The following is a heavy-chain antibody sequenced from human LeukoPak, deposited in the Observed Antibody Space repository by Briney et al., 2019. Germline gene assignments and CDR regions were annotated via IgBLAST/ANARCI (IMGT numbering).Heavy chain of an antibody. CDR3: ASYDSSGYEPDY. V-gene: IGHV4-39*01. Sequence: SETLSLTCTVSGGSISSSSYYWGWIRQPPGKGLEWIGSIYYSGSTYYNPSLKSRVTISVDTSKNQFSLKLSPVTAADTAVYYCASYDSSGYEPDYWGQGTLVTVSS. CDR2: IYYSGST. CDR1: GGSISSSSYY. D-gene: IGHD3-22*01. J-gene: IGHJ4*02.